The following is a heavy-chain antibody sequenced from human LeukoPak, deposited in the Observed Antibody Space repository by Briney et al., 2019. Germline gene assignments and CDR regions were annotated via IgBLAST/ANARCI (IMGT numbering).Heavy chain of an antibody. J-gene: IGHJ4*02. D-gene: IGHD3-22*01. CDR1: GYTLTELS. CDR2: FDPEDGET. CDR3: ATAQYCYDSSVW. V-gene: IGHV1-24*01. Sequence: ASVKVSCKVSGYTLTELSMHWVRQAPGKGLEWMGGFDPEDGETIYAQKSQGRVTMTEDTSTDTAYMELSSLRSEDTAVYYCATAQYCYDSSVWWGQGTLVTVSS.